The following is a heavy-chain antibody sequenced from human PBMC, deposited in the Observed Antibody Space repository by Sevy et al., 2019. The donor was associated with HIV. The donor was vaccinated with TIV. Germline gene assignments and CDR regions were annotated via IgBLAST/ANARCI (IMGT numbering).Heavy chain of an antibody. CDR3: ARPTPRIAPSSAAFFDY. Sequence: GESLKISCAASGVTFSSFAMSWVRHIPGKGLEWVSTINGRGGSAYYADSVKGRFTLSRDNSNNTVFLQMNRLRDEDTAVYYCARPTPRIAPSSAAFFDYWGQGTLVTVSS. J-gene: IGHJ4*02. CDR2: INGRGGSA. CDR1: GVTFSSFA. V-gene: IGHV3-23*01. D-gene: IGHD1-26*01.